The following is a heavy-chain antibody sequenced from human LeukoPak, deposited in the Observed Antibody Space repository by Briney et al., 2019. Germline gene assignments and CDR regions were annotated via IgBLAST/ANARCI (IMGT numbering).Heavy chain of an antibody. CDR1: GYTFTSYA. V-gene: IGHV1-3*01. CDR3: ARSQNYYGSGARFDP. D-gene: IGHD3-10*01. J-gene: IGHJ5*02. Sequence: ASVKVSCKASGYTFTSYAMHWVRQAPGQRPEWMGWINAGNGNTKYSQKFQGRVTITRDTSASTAYMELSSLRSEDTAVYYCARSQNYYGSGARFDPWGQGTLVTVSS. CDR2: INAGNGNT.